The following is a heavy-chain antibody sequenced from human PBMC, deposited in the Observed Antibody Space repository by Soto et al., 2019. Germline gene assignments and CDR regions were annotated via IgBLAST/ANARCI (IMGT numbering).Heavy chain of an antibody. CDR3: ARDGHGMDV. J-gene: IGHJ6*02. CDR2: IFFTGIT. V-gene: IGHV4-61*01. Sequence: QVQLQESGPGLARPSETLSLPCTVSGGSVTTGSYNWSWIRRPPGKGLAWIGNIFFTGITHYNPSLNYRVTMSVETSKHQFSLTVLSVSGANTGDYFCARDGHGMDVWGQGPTVIVSS. CDR1: GGSVTTGSYN.